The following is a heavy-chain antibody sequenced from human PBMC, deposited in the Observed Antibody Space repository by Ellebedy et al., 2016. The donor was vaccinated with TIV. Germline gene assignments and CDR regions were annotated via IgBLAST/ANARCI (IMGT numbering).Heavy chain of an antibody. CDR2: IYSTGST. J-gene: IGHJ4*02. V-gene: IGHV4-59*01. CDR1: GGSISSYY. D-gene: IGHD5-24*01. CDR3: VRDRDLDS. Sequence: MPGGSLRLSCIVSGGSISSYYWSWIRQPQGKGLEWIGYIYSTGSTNYNPALKSRVSISVDTSKNQFSLNLNSVTAADTAVYYCVRDRDLDSWGQGTLVIVS.